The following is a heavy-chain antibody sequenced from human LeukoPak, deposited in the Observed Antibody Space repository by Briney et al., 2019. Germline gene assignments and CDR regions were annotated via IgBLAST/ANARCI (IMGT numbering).Heavy chain of an antibody. J-gene: IGHJ5*02. CDR1: GGTFSSYA. Sequence: GASVKVSCKASGGTFSSYAISWVRQAPGQGLEWMGGIIPIFGTANYAQKFQGRVTITADESTSTAYMELSSLRSEDTAVYYCARGFAGHYDILTGNLMGWFDPWGQGTLVTVSS. CDR3: ARGFAGHYDILTGNLMGWFDP. V-gene: IGHV1-69*13. D-gene: IGHD3-9*01. CDR2: IIPIFGTA.